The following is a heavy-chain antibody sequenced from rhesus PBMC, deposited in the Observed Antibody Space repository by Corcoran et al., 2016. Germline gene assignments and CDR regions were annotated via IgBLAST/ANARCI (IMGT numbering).Heavy chain of an antibody. CDR3: ARYHAPPAYNWNVFLDY. V-gene: IGHV4-80*01. Sequence: QVQLQESGPGLVKPSETLSLTCAVSGGSFSSYWWSWIRQPPGKGLEWIGEINGNSGSTNHNPTRKSRVTISKDASKNQFSLKLSSVTAADTAVYYCARYHAPPAYNWNVFLDYWGQGVLVTVSS. J-gene: IGHJ4*01. CDR2: INGNSGST. D-gene: IGHD1-7*02. CDR1: GGSFSSYW.